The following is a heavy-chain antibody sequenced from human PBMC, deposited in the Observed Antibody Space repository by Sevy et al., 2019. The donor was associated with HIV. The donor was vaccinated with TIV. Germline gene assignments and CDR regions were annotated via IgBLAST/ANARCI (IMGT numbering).Heavy chain of an antibody. CDR2: IWYDGSNK. V-gene: IGHV3-33*01. CDR1: GFTFSSYG. CDR3: ARDLTPWFGELLNYYYYMDV. Sequence: GGSLRLSCAASGFTFSSYGMHWVRQAPGKGLEWVAVIWYDGSNKYYADSVKGRFTISRDNSKNTLYLQMNSLRAEDTAGYYCARDLTPWFGELLNYYYYMDVWGKGTTVTVSS. J-gene: IGHJ6*03. D-gene: IGHD3-10*01.